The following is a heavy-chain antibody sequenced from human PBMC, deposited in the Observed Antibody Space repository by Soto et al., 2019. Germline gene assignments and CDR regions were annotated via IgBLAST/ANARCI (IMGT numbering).Heavy chain of an antibody. CDR3: ARRGDYGDY. J-gene: IGHJ4*02. D-gene: IGHD4-17*01. Sequence: EVQLVESGGGLVQPGGSRRLSCAASGFTLSNYDMHWVRQAPGKGLEYVSAISNNGGSTYYANSVKGRFTISRDNSKNTLYLQMGSLRAEDMAVYYCARRGDYGDYWGQGTLVTVSS. CDR1: GFTLSNYD. CDR2: ISNNGGST. V-gene: IGHV3-64*01.